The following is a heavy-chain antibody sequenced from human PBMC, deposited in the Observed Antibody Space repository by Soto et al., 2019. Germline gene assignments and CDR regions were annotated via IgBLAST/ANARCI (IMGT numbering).Heavy chain of an antibody. V-gene: IGHV3-30-3*01. CDR1: GFTFSSYA. CDR2: ISYDGSNK. Sequence: ESGGGVVQPGRSLRLSCAASGFTFSSYAMHWVRQAPGKGLEWVAVISYDGSNKYYADSVKGRFTISRDNSKNTLYLQMNSLRAEDTAVYYCASLRIQPSYWGQGTLVTVSS. D-gene: IGHD5-18*01. CDR3: ASLRIQPSY. J-gene: IGHJ4*02.